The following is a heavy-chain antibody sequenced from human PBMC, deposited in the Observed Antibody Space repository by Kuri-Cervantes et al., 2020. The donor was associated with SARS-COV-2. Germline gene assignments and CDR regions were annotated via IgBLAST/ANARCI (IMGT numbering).Heavy chain of an antibody. J-gene: IGHJ4*02. D-gene: IGHD2-15*01. Sequence: GGSLRLSCAAPRFTFSSYWMSWVRQAPGKGLEWVANIKQDGSEKYYVDSVKGRFTISRDNAKNSLYLQMNSLRAEDTAVYYCARDLYCSGGSCYSLGFDYWGQGTLVTVSS. V-gene: IGHV3-7*01. CDR1: RFTFSSYW. CDR2: IKQDGSEK. CDR3: ARDLYCSGGSCYSLGFDY.